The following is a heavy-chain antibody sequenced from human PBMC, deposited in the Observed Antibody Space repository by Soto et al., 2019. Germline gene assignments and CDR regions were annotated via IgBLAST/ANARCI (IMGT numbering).Heavy chain of an antibody. CDR3: ARGGYFYDSSGYPEYYFDY. Sequence: QVQLMQSGAEVKKPGASVKVSCKASGYTFIIYGISWVRQAPGKGLEWMGWMSADNGNTNYAQNFQDRVTMTTDTSTSTAYMELRSLRSDDTAVYYCARGGYFYDSSGYPEYYFDYWGQGTLVTVSS. D-gene: IGHD3-22*01. CDR2: MSADNGNT. J-gene: IGHJ4*02. V-gene: IGHV1-18*01. CDR1: GYTFIIYG.